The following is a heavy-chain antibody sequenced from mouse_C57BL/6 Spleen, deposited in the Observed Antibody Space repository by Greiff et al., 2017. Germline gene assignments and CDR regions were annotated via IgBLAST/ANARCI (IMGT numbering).Heavy chain of an antibody. V-gene: IGHV2-2*01. CDR3: ARKFLYGSSEAMDY. CDR2: IWSGGST. CDR1: GFSLTSYG. D-gene: IGHD1-1*01. J-gene: IGHJ4*01. Sequence: VQLVESGPGLVQPSQSLSITCTVSGFSLTSYGVHWVRPSPGKGLEWLGVIWSGGSTDYNAAFISRLSISKDNSNSQVFFKMNSLQAYDTAIYYCARKFLYGSSEAMDYWGQGTSVTVSS.